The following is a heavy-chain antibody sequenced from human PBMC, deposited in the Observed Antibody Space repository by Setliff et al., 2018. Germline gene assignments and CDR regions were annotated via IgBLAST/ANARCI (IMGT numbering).Heavy chain of an antibody. V-gene: IGHV3-23*01. CDR2: ISSTITST. D-gene: IGHD6-25*01. Sequence: PGGSLRLSCAASGVTFSSSAMSWVRQAPGKGLEWVSAISSTITSTYYAVSVKGRCTISRDNSKNSLYLQMNSLRAEDTAVYYCVRDTTSGWMLTNWGQGTLVTVSS. CDR1: GVTFSSSA. J-gene: IGHJ4*02. CDR3: VRDTTSGWMLTN.